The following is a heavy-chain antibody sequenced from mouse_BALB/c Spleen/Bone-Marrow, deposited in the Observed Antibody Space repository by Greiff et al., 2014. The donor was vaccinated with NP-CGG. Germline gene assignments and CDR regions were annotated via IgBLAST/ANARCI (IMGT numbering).Heavy chain of an antibody. CDR1: GFSLTGYG. D-gene: IGHD2-4*01. V-gene: IGHV2-6-7*01. CDR3: ASSTMITTGFAY. CDR2: IWGDGST. Sequence: QVQLQQSGPGLGAPSQSLSITCTVSGFSLTGYGVNWGRQPPGKGLEWLGMIWGDGSTDYNSALKSRLSISKDNSKSQVFLKMNSLQTDDTARYYCASSTMITTGFAYWGQGTLVTVSA. J-gene: IGHJ3*01.